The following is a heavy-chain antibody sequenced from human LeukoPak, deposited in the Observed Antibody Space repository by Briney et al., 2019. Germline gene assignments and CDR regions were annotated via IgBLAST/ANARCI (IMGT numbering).Heavy chain of an antibody. D-gene: IGHD3-10*01. J-gene: IGHJ4*02. V-gene: IGHV3-30*02. Sequence: GGSLRLSCAASGFTFSTYGMHWVRQAPGKGLEWVTFIQYDGSNKYYADSVKGRFTISRDNSKNTVYLQMNSLRTEDTAVYYCARSLTMVRAYDYWGQGTLVTVSS. CDR1: GFTFSTYG. CDR3: ARSLTMVRAYDY. CDR2: IQYDGSNK.